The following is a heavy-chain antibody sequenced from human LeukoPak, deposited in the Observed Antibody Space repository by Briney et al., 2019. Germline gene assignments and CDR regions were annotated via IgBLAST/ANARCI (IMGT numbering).Heavy chain of an antibody. V-gene: IGHV3-49*04. CDR2: IRSKAYGGTT. Sequence: GGSLRLSCTASGFTFGDYAMSWVRQAPGKGLEGGGFIRSKAYGGTTEYAASVKGRFTISRDDSKSIAYLQMNSLKTEDTAVYYCSLYGSGSYEEDYFDYWGQGTLVTVSS. CDR3: SLYGSGSYEEDYFDY. D-gene: IGHD3-10*01. CDR1: GFTFGDYA. J-gene: IGHJ4*02.